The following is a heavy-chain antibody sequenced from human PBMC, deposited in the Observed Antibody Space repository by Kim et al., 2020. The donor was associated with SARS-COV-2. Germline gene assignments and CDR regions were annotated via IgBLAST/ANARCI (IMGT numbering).Heavy chain of an antibody. Sequence: NNDGTTTCYADSLTGRLPISRDNAKNTVYLQLNSLGAEETAVYYCTTVFEYWGQGTLVIVSS. CDR2: NNDGTTT. J-gene: IGHJ4*02. V-gene: IGHV3-74*01. CDR3: TTVFEY.